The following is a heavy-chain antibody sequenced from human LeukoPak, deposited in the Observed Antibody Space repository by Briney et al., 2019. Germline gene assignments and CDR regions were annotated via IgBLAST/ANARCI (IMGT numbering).Heavy chain of an antibody. V-gene: IGHV1-2*06. J-gene: IGHJ3*02. CDR1: GYTFTGYY. D-gene: IGHD3-10*01. Sequence: ASVKVSCKASGYTFTGYYMHWVRQAPGQGLEWMGRINPNSGGTNYAQKFRGRVTMTRDTSISTAYMELSRLRSDDTAVYYCARDSPARGSDAFDIWGQGTMVTVSS. CDR2: INPNSGGT. CDR3: ARDSPARGSDAFDI.